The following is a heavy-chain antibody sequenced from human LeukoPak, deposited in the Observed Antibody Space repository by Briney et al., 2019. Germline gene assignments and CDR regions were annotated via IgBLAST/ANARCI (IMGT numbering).Heavy chain of an antibody. V-gene: IGHV3-23*01. CDR1: GFTFSSYA. Sequence: GGSLRLSCAASGFTFSSYAMSWVRQAPGKGLEWVSAISGSGGSTYYADSVKGRFTISRENSKNTLYLQMNSLRAEDTAVYYCAKDLRVVKAPDYFDYWGQGTLVTVSS. D-gene: IGHD3-22*01. J-gene: IGHJ4*02. CDR2: ISGSGGST. CDR3: AKDLRVVKAPDYFDY.